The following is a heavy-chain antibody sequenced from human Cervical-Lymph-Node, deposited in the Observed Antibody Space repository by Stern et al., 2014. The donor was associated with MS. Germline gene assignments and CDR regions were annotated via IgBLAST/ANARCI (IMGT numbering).Heavy chain of an antibody. J-gene: IGHJ4*02. V-gene: IGHV3-30-3*01. Sequence: MQLVESGGGVVQPGRSLRLSCAASGFIFSDFAIHWVRQAPGKGLQWVAVISNDGSTEHYVDSVKGRFTISRDNSKNTLYLQMNSLRSEDTAVYYCARDIVGYSYGRFEYWGQGTLVTVSS. CDR1: GFIFSDFA. CDR3: ARDIVGYSYGRFEY. CDR2: ISNDGSTE. D-gene: IGHD5-18*01.